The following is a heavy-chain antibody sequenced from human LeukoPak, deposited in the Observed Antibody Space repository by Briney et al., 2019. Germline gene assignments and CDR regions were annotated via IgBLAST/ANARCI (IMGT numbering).Heavy chain of an antibody. Sequence: GESLKILCKGSGYIFTNYWIGWVRQMPGKGLEWMGIIYRGDSDTRYSPSFQGQVTISADKSISTAYVLWSSLKASDTAMYYCARGRTGSEAFDIWGQETMVTVSS. V-gene: IGHV5-51*01. CDR3: ARGRTGSEAFDI. CDR1: GYIFTNYW. J-gene: IGHJ3*02. CDR2: IYRGDSDT. D-gene: IGHD1-26*01.